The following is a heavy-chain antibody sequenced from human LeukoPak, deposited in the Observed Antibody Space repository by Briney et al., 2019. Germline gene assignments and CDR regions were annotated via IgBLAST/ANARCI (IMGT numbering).Heavy chain of an antibody. Sequence: SQTLSLTCTVSGGSISSGSYYWSWIRQPAGKGLEWIGRIYTSGSTNYNPSLKSRVTISVDTPKNQFSLKLSSVTAADTAVYYCARVPLTDGSGSYYKRDIYYYYGMDVWGQGTTVTVSS. CDR3: ARVPLTDGSGSYYKRDIYYYYGMDV. V-gene: IGHV4-61*02. CDR1: GGSISSGSYY. D-gene: IGHD3-10*01. J-gene: IGHJ6*02. CDR2: IYTSGST.